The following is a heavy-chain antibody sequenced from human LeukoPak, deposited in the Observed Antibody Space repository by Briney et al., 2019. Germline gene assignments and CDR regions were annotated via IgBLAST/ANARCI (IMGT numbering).Heavy chain of an antibody. CDR1: GGSITSNF. CDR3: ARALPNWNPPDY. D-gene: IGHD1-1*01. V-gene: IGHV4-59*08. CDR2: LYNSVST. Sequence: SETLSLTCTVSGGSITSNFWSWIRQPPGKGLEWIGYLYNSVSTRYNPSLKSRATISGDTSKNQFSLKLNSVTAADTAVYYCARALPNWNPPDYWGRGTLVTVSS. J-gene: IGHJ4*02.